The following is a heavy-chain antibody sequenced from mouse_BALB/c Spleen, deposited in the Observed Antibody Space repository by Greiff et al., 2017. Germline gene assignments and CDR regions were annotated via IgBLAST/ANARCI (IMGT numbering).Heavy chain of an antibody. J-gene: IGHJ2*01. V-gene: IGHV1S29*02. CDR1: GYTFTDYN. Sequence: EVKLMESGPELVKPGASVKISCMASGYTFTDYNMHWVKQSHGKSLEWIGYIYPYNGGTGYNQKFKSKATLTVDNSSSTAYMELRSLTSEDSAVYYCARDYYGSSLYWGQGTTLTVSS. D-gene: IGHD1-1*01. CDR3: ARDYYGSSLY. CDR2: IYPYNGGT.